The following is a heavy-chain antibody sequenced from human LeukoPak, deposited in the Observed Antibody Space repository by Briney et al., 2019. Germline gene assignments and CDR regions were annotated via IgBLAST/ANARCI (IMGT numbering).Heavy chain of an antibody. D-gene: IGHD3-3*01. CDR3: AKAQIRFLEWLPNEAFDY. V-gene: IGHV3-48*01. CDR2: ISSSSSTI. J-gene: IGHJ4*02. CDR1: GFTFSSYS. Sequence: GGSLRLSCAASGFTFSSYSMNWVRQAPGKGLEWVSYISSSSSTIYYADSVKGRFTISRDNAKNSLYLQVNSLRAEDTAVYYCAKAQIRFLEWLPNEAFDYWGQGTLVTVSS.